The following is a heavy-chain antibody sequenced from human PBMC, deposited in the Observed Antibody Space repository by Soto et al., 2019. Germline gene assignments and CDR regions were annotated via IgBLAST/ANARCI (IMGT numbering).Heavy chain of an antibody. Sequence: XGSLIISCAASGFTFSTYWMSWVRRAPGRGLEWVANIKQDGTEKYYVDSVKGRFTISRDNAKNSLSLQMNSLRAEDTAVYYCTTGSRSWGYYYYGMDVWGQGTTVTVSS. CDR1: GFTFSTYW. D-gene: IGHD2-15*01. V-gene: IGHV3-7*03. CDR3: TTGSRSWGYYYYGMDV. CDR2: IKQDGTEK. J-gene: IGHJ6*02.